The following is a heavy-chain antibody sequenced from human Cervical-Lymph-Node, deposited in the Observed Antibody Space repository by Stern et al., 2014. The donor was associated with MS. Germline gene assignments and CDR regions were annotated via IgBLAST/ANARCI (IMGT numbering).Heavy chain of an antibody. J-gene: IGHJ4*02. V-gene: IGHV1-18*01. CDR3: ATFIATAGTFNY. CDR2: ISAHNGKT. Sequence: DQLVESGAEVKKPGASVKVSCKASGHTTTSYGISWVRQAPGQGLEWMGWISAHNGKTNYVQKFQGSVTMTTDTSTSTAYMEVRSLRSDDTAVYYCATFIATAGTFNYWGQGTLVTVSS. D-gene: IGHD6-25*01. CDR1: GHTTTSYG.